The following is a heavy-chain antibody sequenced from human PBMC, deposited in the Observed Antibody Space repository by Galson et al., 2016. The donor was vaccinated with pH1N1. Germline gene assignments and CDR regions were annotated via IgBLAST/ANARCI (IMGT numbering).Heavy chain of an antibody. V-gene: IGHV3-30*02. CDR2: VQDDGTTE. CDR3: ARDRGAPGSPPLYFFNY. D-gene: IGHD2-15*01. Sequence: SLRLSCAASGFTFSNYGMHWVRQAPGKGLEWVAFVQDDGTTEYYADSTKGRFTISRDNSQKTLYLQMNNLRVDDTAVYYCARDRGAPGSPPLYFFNYWGHGTLVIVSS. CDR1: GFTFSNYG. J-gene: IGHJ4*01.